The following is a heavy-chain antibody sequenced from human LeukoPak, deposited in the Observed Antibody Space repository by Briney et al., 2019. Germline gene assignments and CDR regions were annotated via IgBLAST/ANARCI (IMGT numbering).Heavy chain of an antibody. D-gene: IGHD2-21*02. CDR1: GFTFSSYA. CDR3: ANDPYCGGDCYYDY. V-gene: IGHV3-23*01. Sequence: PGGSLRLPCAPSGFTFSSYAMNWVRQPPGKGLEWVSGISGNGGSTYYADSVKGRFTISRDNSKNSLYLQMNSLRAEDTAVYYCANDPYCGGDCYYDYWGQGTVVTVSS. J-gene: IGHJ4*02. CDR2: ISGNGGST.